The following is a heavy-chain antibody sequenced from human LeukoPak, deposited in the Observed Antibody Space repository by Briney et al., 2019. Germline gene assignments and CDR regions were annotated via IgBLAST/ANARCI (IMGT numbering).Heavy chain of an antibody. CDR2: IYYTGST. Sequence: PSETLSLTCTVSGGSISSYYWSWIRQPPGKGLEWIGYIYYTGSTNYNPSLKSRVTISVDTSKNQFSLTLSSVTAADTAVYYCARDQRSGDYWFDPWGQGTLVTVSS. D-gene: IGHD4-17*01. CDR3: ARDQRSGDYWFDP. CDR1: GGSISSYY. J-gene: IGHJ5*02. V-gene: IGHV4-59*01.